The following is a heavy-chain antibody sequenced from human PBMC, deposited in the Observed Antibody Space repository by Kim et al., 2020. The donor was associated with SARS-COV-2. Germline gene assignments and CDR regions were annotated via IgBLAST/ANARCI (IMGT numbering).Heavy chain of an antibody. CDR2: ISSSSSYI. V-gene: IGHV3-21*01. CDR3: ASDDADSSSWYGGGDY. CDR1: GFTFSSYS. J-gene: IGHJ4*02. D-gene: IGHD6-13*01. Sequence: GGSLRLSCAASGFTFSSYSMNWVRQAPGKGLEWVSSISSSSSYIYYADSVKGRFTISRDNAKNSLYLQMNSLRAEDTAVYYCASDDADSSSWYGGGDYWGQGTLVTVSS.